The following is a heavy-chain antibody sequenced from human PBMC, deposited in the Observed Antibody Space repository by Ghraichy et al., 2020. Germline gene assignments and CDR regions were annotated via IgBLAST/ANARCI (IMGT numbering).Heavy chain of an antibody. CDR3: ARGGTYSFDAFNI. J-gene: IGHJ3*02. CDR2: ISPDTGGT. D-gene: IGHD1-26*01. CDR1: GYTFTGYY. Sequence: ASVKVSCKASGYTFTGYYVHWVRQAPGQGLECMGWISPDTGGTNYAQKFQGRVIMTRDTSISTAYMELSSLTSDDTAVYYCARGGTYSFDAFNIWGQGTMVTVSS. V-gene: IGHV1-2*02.